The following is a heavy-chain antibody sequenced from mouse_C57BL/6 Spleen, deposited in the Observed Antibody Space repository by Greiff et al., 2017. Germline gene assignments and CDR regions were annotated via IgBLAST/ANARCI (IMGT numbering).Heavy chain of an antibody. CDR1: GYTFTSYW. CDR2: INPNNGGT. V-gene: IGHV1-53*01. J-gene: IGHJ2*01. CDR3: VRAGGLYDYYGSISLFDY. Sequence: QVQLQQPGTELVKPGASVKLSCKASGYTFTSYWMHGVKQRPGQGLEWIGNINPNNGGTNYNEKLKSKATQTVDQSSSTVYMQLSSLTSEDSAVYCCVRAGGLYDYYGSISLFDYCGQGTTLTVSS. D-gene: IGHD1-1*01.